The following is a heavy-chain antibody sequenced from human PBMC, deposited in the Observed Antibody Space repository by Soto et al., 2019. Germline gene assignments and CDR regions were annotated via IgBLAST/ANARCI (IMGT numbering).Heavy chain of an antibody. Sequence: QDQLVQSGAEVKKPGASVKVSCEASGYIFTNYWISWVRLAPGQGLEWMGIIDPSRGSTTYAPKFQGRITMTRDTAAYTAYRELSSLRSEDTAVYYCAVCGGNMPPYPYTGLDVWGQGNTVIVSS. J-gene: IGHJ6*02. V-gene: IGHV1-46*01. CDR1: GYIFTNYW. D-gene: IGHD2-21*01. CDR2: IDPSRGST. CDR3: AVCGGNMPPYPYTGLDV.